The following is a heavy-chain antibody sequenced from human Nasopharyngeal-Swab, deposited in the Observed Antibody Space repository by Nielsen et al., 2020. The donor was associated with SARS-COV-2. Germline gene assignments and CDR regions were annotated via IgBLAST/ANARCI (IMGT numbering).Heavy chain of an antibody. Sequence: GGSLRLSCAASGFTFDDYAMHWVRQAPGKGLEWVSGISWNSGSTGYADSVKGRFTISRDNAKNSLYLQMNSLRAEDTALYYCAKLPTILSDAFDIWGQGTMVTVSS. CDR3: AKLPTILSDAFDI. D-gene: IGHD5-24*01. CDR1: GFTFDDYA. CDR2: ISWNSGST. V-gene: IGHV3-9*01. J-gene: IGHJ3*02.